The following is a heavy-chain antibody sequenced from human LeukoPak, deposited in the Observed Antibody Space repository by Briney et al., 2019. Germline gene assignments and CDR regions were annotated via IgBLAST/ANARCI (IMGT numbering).Heavy chain of an antibody. J-gene: IGHJ4*02. CDR2: IYYSGST. Sequence: PSETLSLTCTVSGGSISSNNYYWGWIRQPPGKGLEWIGSIYYSGSTYYNPSLKSRVTISVDTSKNQFSLKLSSVTAADTAVYYCGEIASGFNTGLFDYWGQGILVTVSS. V-gene: IGHV4-39*01. CDR3: GEIASGFNTGLFDY. D-gene: IGHD1-1*01. CDR1: GGSISSNNYY.